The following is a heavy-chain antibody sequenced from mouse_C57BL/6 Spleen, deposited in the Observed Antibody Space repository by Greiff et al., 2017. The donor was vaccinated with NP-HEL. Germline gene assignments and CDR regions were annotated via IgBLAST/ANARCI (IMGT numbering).Heavy chain of an antibody. CDR2: IWRGGST. CDR3: AKRLYFDYDGGDYYYAMDY. V-gene: IGHV2-5*01. Sequence: QVQLQQSGPGLVQPSQSLSITCTVSGFSLTSYGVHWVRQSPGKGLEWLGVIWRGGSTDYNAAFMSRLSITKDNSKSQVFFKMNSLQADDTAIYYCAKRLYFDYDGGDYYYAMDYWGQGTSVTVSS. D-gene: IGHD2-4*01. J-gene: IGHJ4*01. CDR1: GFSLTSYG.